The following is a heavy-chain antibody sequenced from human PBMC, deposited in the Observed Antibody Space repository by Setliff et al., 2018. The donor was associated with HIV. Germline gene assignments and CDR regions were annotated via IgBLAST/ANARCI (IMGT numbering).Heavy chain of an antibody. Sequence: GGSLRLSCAASGFTFSSYWMSWVRQAPGKGLEWVANIKQDGTTYYADSVKGRFTISRDNAKNSLYLQMNSLRAEDTAVYYCARDGDYGGGFDYWGQGTLVTVSS. J-gene: IGHJ4*02. CDR1: GFTFSSYW. CDR2: IKQDGTT. CDR3: ARDGDYGGGFDY. D-gene: IGHD4-17*01. V-gene: IGHV3-7*05.